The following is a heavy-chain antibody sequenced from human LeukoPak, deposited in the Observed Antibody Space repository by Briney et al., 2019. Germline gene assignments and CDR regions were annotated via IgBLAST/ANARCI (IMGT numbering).Heavy chain of an antibody. CDR1: GFTFGSHA. CDR3: ARVGLGGIAARPIFGAFDY. CDR2: IYSGGST. Sequence: PGGSLRLSCAASGFTFGSHAMSWVRQAPGKGLEWVSVIYSGGSTYYADSVKGRFTISRDNSKNTLYLQMNSLRAEDTAVYYCARVGLGGIAARPIFGAFDYWGQGTLVTVSS. D-gene: IGHD6-6*01. V-gene: IGHV3-66*01. J-gene: IGHJ4*02.